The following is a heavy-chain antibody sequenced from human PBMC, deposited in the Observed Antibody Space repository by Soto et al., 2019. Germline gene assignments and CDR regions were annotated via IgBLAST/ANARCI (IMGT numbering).Heavy chain of an antibody. CDR3: ARRKYLDY. Sequence: GGSLRLSCTTSGSTFGDYAMSWFRQAPGKGLEWIGYIRSNTYGGTTEYAASVKGRFTISRDDSKRVAHLQMNSLETEDTAVYFCARRKYLDYWGQGT. D-gene: IGHD6-6*01. CDR2: IRSNTYGGTT. CDR1: GSTFGDYA. J-gene: IGHJ4*02. V-gene: IGHV3-49*03.